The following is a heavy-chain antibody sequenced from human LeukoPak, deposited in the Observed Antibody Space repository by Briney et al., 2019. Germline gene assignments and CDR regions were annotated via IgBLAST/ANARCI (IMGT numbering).Heavy chain of an antibody. CDR3: ARGYSGSYPTTFDY. Sequence: ASVKVSCKASGGTFSSYAISWVRQAPGQGLEWMGGIIPIFGTANYAQKFQGRVTITADKSTSTAYMELSSLRSDDTAVYYCARGYSGSYPTTFDYWGQGTLVTVSS. CDR2: IIPIFGTA. CDR1: GGTFSSYA. D-gene: IGHD1-26*01. V-gene: IGHV1-69*06. J-gene: IGHJ4*02.